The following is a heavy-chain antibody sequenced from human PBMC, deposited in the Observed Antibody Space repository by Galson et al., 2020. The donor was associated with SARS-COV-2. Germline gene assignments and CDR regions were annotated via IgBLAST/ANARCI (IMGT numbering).Heavy chain of an antibody. J-gene: IGHJ4*02. Sequence: GGSLRLSCAASGFTFSSYGMHWFRQAPGKGLEWVAVIWYDGSNKYYADSVKGRFTISRDNSKNTLYLQMNSLRAEDTAVYYCASSSWYGAPFDYWGQGTLVTVSS. CDR1: GFTFSSYG. V-gene: IGHV3-33*01. D-gene: IGHD6-13*01. CDR3: ASSSWYGAPFDY. CDR2: IWYDGSNK.